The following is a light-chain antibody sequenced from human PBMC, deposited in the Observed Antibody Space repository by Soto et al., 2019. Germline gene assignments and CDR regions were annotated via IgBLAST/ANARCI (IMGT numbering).Light chain of an antibody. CDR1: ETILYTGSNKNYFNKNY. Sequence: IVMTQSPDSLAVSLGERVTINCKASETILYTGSNKNYFNKNYLAWYQQKPGQPAKLLISWASSRESGVPDRFSGSGSAPDFTLTISSLQAEDVAVYYCPQYVGTPRTLGPGNKVAI. CDR2: WAS. V-gene: IGKV4-1*01. CDR3: PQYVGTPRT. J-gene: IGKJ1*01.